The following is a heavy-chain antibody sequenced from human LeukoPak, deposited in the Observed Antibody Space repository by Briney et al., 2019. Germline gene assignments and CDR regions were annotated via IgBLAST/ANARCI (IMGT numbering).Heavy chain of an antibody. D-gene: IGHD2/OR15-2a*01. Sequence: SLTLSLTCSVSSGSINSGDYYWSWIGQHPGKGLEWIGDIYYSGSTSYNPPLKSRVTISVDTSKNQFSLKMTSVTAADTAVYYCARDGDSEFFQHWGQGTLVTVSS. CDR3: ARDGDSEFFQH. CDR2: IYYSGST. V-gene: IGHV4-31*03. CDR1: SGSINSGDYY. J-gene: IGHJ1*01.